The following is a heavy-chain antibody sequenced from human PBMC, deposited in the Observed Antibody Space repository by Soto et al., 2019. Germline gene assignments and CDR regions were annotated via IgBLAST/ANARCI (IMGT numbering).Heavy chain of an antibody. CDR3: ARGARGPDP. D-gene: IGHD3-16*01. J-gene: IGHJ5*02. V-gene: IGHV3-11*01. CDR1: SFTFSDFY. Sequence: QVQLVESGGGLVKPGGSLRLSCTASSFTFSDFYMSWIRQAPGKGLEWVAHIDTSGSSTYYADSVKGRFTISRDNAKNSLYLQMNSLRAEDTAVYYCARGARGPDPRGQGTLVTVSS. CDR2: IDTSGSST.